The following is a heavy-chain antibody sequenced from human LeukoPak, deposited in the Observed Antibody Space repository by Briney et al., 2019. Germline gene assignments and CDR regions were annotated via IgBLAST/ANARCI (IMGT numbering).Heavy chain of an antibody. CDR3: ARRKRSGCSSTSCLLNWFDP. Sequence: SETLSLTCAVYGGSFSGYYWSWIRQPPGKGLERIGEINHSGSTNYNPSLKSRVTISVDTSKNQFSLKLSSVTAADTAVYYCARRKRSGCSSTSCLLNWFDPWGQGTLVTVSS. J-gene: IGHJ5*02. CDR2: INHSGST. D-gene: IGHD2-2*01. V-gene: IGHV4-34*01. CDR1: GGSFSGYY.